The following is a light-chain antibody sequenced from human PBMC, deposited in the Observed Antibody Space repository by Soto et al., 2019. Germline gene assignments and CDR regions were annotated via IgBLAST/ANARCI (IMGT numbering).Light chain of an antibody. V-gene: IGKV3-20*01. CDR3: QQHGQWPIT. Sequence: EIVLTQSPGTLSLSPWERATLSCRASQSVSTSYVAWYQQKFGQAPRLLIYDAFSRATGIPDRFSASGSGTDFTLTISRLEPEDFATYYCQQHGQWPITFGQGTRLEIK. J-gene: IGKJ5*01. CDR2: DAF. CDR1: QSVSTSY.